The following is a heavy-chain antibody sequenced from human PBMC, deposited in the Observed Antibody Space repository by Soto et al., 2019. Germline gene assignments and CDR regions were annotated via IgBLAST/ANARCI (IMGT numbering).Heavy chain of an antibody. CDR2: MNPTSVNT. CDR3: ARERAHYGMYV. Sequence: QVQLVQSGAEVKKPGASVKVSCKASGYTFTIYDISWVRQDTGQGLEWMGWMNPTSVNTGFAQKFQGRVTMTRNTSISTAYMELSILRSEATAVYYCARERAHYGMYVWGQGNTVTVSS. V-gene: IGHV1-8*01. CDR1: GYTFTIYD. J-gene: IGHJ6*02.